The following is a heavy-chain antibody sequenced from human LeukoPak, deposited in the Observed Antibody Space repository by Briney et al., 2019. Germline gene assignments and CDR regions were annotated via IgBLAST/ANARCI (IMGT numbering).Heavy chain of an antibody. CDR2: IKEDGGDR. CDR3: ARDRTRLGY. D-gene: IGHD3-16*01. J-gene: IGHJ4*02. Sequence: QPGGSLRLSCAASGFTFSNYWMDWVRQVPGKGLEWLANIKEDGGDRYYVDSVKGRFTISRDNAQNSLYLQMNSLRAEDTAVYYCARDRTRLGYWGQGTLVTVSS. CDR1: GFTFSNYW. V-gene: IGHV3-7*01.